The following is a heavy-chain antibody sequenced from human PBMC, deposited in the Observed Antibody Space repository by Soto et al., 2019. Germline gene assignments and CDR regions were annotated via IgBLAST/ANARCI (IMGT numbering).Heavy chain of an antibody. J-gene: IGHJ4*02. V-gene: IGHV4-30-2*01. CDR3: ARGPPLGY. CDR1: GGSISSGGYS. Sequence: SETLSLTCAVSGGSISSGGYSWSWIRQPPGKGLECIGYIYHSGSTYYSPSLKSRVTISVDRSKNRFSLKLSSVTAADTAVYYCARGPPLGYWGQGTLVTVSS. CDR2: IYHSGST.